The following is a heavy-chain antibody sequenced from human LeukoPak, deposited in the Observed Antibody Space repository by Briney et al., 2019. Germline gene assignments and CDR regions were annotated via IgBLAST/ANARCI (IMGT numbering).Heavy chain of an antibody. Sequence: PSETLSLTCTVSGYSISSGYYWGWVRQPPGKGLEWVSSIGSSSSYIYYADSVKGRFTISRDNAKNSLYLQMNSLRAEDTAVYYCARVNAGLLDYWGQGTLVTVSS. V-gene: IGHV3-21*04. CDR2: IGSSSSYI. CDR1: GYSISSGYY. J-gene: IGHJ4*02. CDR3: ARVNAGLLDY.